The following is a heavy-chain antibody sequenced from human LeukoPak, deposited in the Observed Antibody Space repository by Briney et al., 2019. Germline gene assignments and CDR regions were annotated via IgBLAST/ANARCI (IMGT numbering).Heavy chain of an antibody. D-gene: IGHD6-6*01. V-gene: IGHV7-4-1*02. CDR2: INTNTGNP. CDR3: ARAVAARLIDYFDY. J-gene: IGHJ4*02. CDR1: GYTFTSYA. Sequence: GSSVKVSCKASGYTFTSYAMNWVRQAPGQGLEWMGWINTNTGNPTYAQGFTGRFVFSLDTSVSTAYLQISSLKAEDTAVYYCARAVAARLIDYFDYWGQGTLVTVSS.